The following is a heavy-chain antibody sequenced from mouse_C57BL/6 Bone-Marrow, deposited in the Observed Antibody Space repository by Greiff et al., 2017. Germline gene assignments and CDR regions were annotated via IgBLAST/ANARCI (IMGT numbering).Heavy chain of an antibody. D-gene: IGHD1-1*01. V-gene: IGHV10-1*01. CDR2: IRSKSNNYAT. J-gene: IGHJ2*01. Sequence: DAGGGLVQPKGSLKLSCAASGFSFNTYAMNWVRQAPGKGLEWVARIRSKSNNYATYYADSVKDRFTISRDDSESMLYLQMNNLKTEDTAMCYCVRQELLRFDYWGQGTTLTVSS. CDR1: GFSFNTYA. CDR3: VRQELLRFDY.